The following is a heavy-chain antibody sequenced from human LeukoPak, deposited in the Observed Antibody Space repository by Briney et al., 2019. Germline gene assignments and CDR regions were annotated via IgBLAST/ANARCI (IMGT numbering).Heavy chain of an antibody. J-gene: IGHJ4*02. CDR3: ARGVDYYGV. CDR1: GGSFSGYS. D-gene: IGHD3-10*01. Sequence: PSETLSLTCAVYGGSFSGYSWNWIRQPPVKGLEWIGEINHSGGTNYNPSLKSRVTVSVDTSKKQFSLKLSSVTAADTAVYYCARGVDYYGVWGQGTLVTVSS. CDR2: INHSGGT. V-gene: IGHV4-34*01.